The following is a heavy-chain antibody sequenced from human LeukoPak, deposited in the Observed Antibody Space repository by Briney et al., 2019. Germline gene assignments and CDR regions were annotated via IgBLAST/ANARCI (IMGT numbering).Heavy chain of an antibody. J-gene: IGHJ4*02. Sequence: GGSLRLSCVASGFTLSTYAMSWVRQAPGKGLEWVSSISGSNSYIFYADSVKGRFTVSRDNAKDSLYLQMNSLRAEDTAVYYCARALTTLTYEGYWGQGTLVTVSS. CDR3: ARALTTLTYEGY. CDR2: ISGSNSYI. V-gene: IGHV3-21*01. D-gene: IGHD1-1*01. CDR1: GFTLSTYA.